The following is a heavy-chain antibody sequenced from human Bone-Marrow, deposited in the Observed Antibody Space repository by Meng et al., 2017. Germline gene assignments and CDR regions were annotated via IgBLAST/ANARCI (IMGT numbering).Heavy chain of an antibody. Sequence: QGVGPGLVKPHPGLSLTCSVSGGSFNSAGYYWSWIRQHPGKGLEWIGYIYYTENTYYNPSLKSPMTISLDKSKNQFSLKLNSVTVADTAVYYCARGRASCSSGGCSLGWFDPWGQGTLVTVSS. CDR1: GGSFNSAGYY. V-gene: IGHV4-31*01. J-gene: IGHJ5*02. D-gene: IGHD2-15*01. CDR2: IYYTENT. CDR3: ARGRASCSSGGCSLGWFDP.